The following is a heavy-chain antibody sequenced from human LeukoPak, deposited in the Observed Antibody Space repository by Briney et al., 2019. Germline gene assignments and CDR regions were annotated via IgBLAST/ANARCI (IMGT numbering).Heavy chain of an antibody. Sequence: PSGTLSLTCAVSGGSISSSNWWSWVRQPPGKGLEWIGEIYHSGSTNYNPSLKSRVTISVDKSKNQFSLKLSSVTAADTAVYYCARRRTYSSGYRRGLWLDPWGQGTLVTVSS. CDR2: IYHSGST. CDR3: ARRRTYSSGYRRGLWLDP. V-gene: IGHV4-4*02. J-gene: IGHJ5*02. D-gene: IGHD6-19*01. CDR1: GGSISSSNW.